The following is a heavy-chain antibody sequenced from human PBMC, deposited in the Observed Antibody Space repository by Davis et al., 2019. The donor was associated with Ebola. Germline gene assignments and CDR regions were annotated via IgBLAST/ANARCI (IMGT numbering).Heavy chain of an antibody. CDR1: GFLFRSYA. V-gene: IGHV3-23*01. CDR3: ARGGETVTGTASHGMDV. CDR2: ISASRGTT. Sequence: GESLKISCTVSGFLFRSYAMNWVRQAPGKGLEWVSGISASRGTTYYADSVKGRFTISRDNSKNTLYLQMDRLAAEDTAVYYCARGGETVTGTASHGMDVWGQGTTVTVSS. J-gene: IGHJ6*02. D-gene: IGHD1-14*01.